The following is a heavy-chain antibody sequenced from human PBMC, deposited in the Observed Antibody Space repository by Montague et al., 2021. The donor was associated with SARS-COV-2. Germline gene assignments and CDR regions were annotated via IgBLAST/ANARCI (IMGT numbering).Heavy chain of an antibody. CDR1: GGSITSENW. V-gene: IGHV4-4*02. Sequence: SETLSLTCAVSGGSITSENWWSWVRQPPGKGLEWIAETHQWGGANYNPSLRSRVTILLDNSKNQFSLMLTSVTAADTAVYYWARGAVSLGIHGMAVWGQGTTVTLSS. J-gene: IGHJ6*02. D-gene: IGHD7-27*01. CDR2: THQWGGA. CDR3: ARGAVSLGIHGMAV.